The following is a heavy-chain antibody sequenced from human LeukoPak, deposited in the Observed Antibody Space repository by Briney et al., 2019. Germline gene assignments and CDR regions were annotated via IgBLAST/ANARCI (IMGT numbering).Heavy chain of an antibody. CDR2: IYTSGST. Sequence: PSETLSLTCTVSGGSINSHYWSWIRQPAGKGLEWIGRIYTSGSTNYNPSLKSRVTMSVDTSKNQFSLKLSSVTAADTAVYYCARWADKSSSSSRVAFDIWGQGTMVTVSS. CDR1: GGSINSHY. V-gene: IGHV4-4*07. CDR3: ARWADKSSSSSRVAFDI. D-gene: IGHD6-6*01. J-gene: IGHJ3*02.